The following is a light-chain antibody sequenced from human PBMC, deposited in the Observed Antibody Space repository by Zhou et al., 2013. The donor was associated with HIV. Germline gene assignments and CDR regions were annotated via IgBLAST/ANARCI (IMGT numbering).Light chain of an antibody. Sequence: DTQMTQPPSSLSASVGDRVTITCQASHDIRNCLNWYQQKPGKAPKLLIYDASNLETGVPSRFSGRRSGTEYSFTISDLQPEDTATYYCQQYDSLPLTFGPGTKVDIK. CDR2: DAS. CDR1: HDIRNC. J-gene: IGKJ3*01. V-gene: IGKV1-33*01. CDR3: QQYDSLPLT.